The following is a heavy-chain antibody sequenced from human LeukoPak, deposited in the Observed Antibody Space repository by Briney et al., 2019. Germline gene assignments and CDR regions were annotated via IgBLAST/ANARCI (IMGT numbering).Heavy chain of an antibody. V-gene: IGHV1-18*01. Sequence: ASVKVSCKASGYTFTSYGISWVRQAPGQGLEWMGWISAYNGNTNYAQKLQGRVTMTTDTSTSTAYMELRSLRSDDTAVYYCARDPYYYDSSGYYYRPPLDYWGQGTTVTVSS. CDR1: GYTFTSYG. CDR2: ISAYNGNT. CDR3: ARDPYYYDSSGYYYRPPLDY. D-gene: IGHD3-22*01. J-gene: IGHJ4*03.